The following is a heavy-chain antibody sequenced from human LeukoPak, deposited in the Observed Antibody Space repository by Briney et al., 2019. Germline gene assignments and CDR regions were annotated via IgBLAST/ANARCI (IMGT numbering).Heavy chain of an antibody. CDR1: GYTFSKCA. J-gene: IGHJ3*01. CDR3: AKYLPPGGYHFALDS. D-gene: IGHD5-12*01. CDR2: IFHSGGNT. V-gene: IGHV3-23*01. Sequence: GGCLGLLCGACGYTFSKCALRCVPQARGKGLEWVTSIFHSGGNTYYTDSVKGRFTISSDTSKNTLYLQMNGLRPEDTAVYYCAKYLPPGGYHFALDSWRHGTLVTVSA.